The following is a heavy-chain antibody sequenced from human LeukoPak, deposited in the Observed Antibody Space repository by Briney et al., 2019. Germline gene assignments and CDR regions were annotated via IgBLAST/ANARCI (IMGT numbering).Heavy chain of an antibody. CDR3: AKDIGPNSNYFDY. V-gene: IGHV3-21*04. Sequence: KSGGSLRLSCAASGFTFSSYSMNWVRQAPGKGLEWVSSISSSSSYIYYADSVKGRFTISRDNAKNSLYLQMNSLRVEDTALYYCAKDIGPNSNYFDYWGQGTVVTVSS. CDR2: ISSSSSYI. CDR1: GFTFSSYS. J-gene: IGHJ4*02. D-gene: IGHD2/OR15-2a*01.